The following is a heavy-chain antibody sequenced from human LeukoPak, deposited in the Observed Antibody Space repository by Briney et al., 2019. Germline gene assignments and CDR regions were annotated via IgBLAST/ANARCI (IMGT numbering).Heavy chain of an antibody. V-gene: IGHV3-21*01. CDR2: ISSSSSYI. J-gene: IGHJ6*03. D-gene: IGHD2-15*01. CDR3: ATEGTDCSGGRCYLYYYYYMDV. Sequence: GGTLRLSCAASGFTFSSYSMNWVRQAPGKGLEWVSSISSSSSYIYYADSVKGRFTISRDNAKNSLYLQMNSLRAEDTAVYYCATEGTDCSGGRCYLYYYYYMDVWGKGTTVTVSS. CDR1: GFTFSSYS.